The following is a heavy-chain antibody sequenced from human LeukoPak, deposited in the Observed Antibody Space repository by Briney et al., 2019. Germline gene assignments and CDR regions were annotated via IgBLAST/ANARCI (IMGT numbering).Heavy chain of an antibody. V-gene: IGHV3-23*01. Sequence: PGGSLRLSCAASGFTFSSYAMSWVRQAPGKGLEWVSAISGSGGSTYYADSVKGRFTISRENAKNSLYLQMNSLRPGDTAVYYCARAVAAARGVNYFDYWGQGTLVTVSS. CDR2: ISGSGGST. CDR3: ARAVAAARGVNYFDY. CDR1: GFTFSSYA. D-gene: IGHD3-10*01. J-gene: IGHJ4*02.